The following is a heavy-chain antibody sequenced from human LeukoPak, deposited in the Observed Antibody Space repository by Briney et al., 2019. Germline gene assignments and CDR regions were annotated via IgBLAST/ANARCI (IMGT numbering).Heavy chain of an antibody. J-gene: IGHJ4*02. CDR1: GGICSSYA. Sequence: SVKVSCKASGGICSSYAITWVRQAPGQGLEWMERIIPILGIANYAQKFQGRVTITADKSTSTAYMDLSSLRSEDTAVYYCARDLPPYYFVCWGQGTLVTVSS. CDR3: ARDLPPYYFVC. CDR2: IIPILGIA. V-gene: IGHV1-69*04.